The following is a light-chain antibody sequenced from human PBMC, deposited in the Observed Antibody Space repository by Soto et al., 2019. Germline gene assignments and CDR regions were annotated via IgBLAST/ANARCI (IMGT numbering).Light chain of an antibody. CDR2: EVS. Sequence: QSALTQPDSVSGAPGQSITLSCTGTSSDVGGYNYVSWYQQHPGKAPKLMIYEVSNRPSGDSNRVSGSKSGNTASLTISGLQAEDEADYFCSAYTSSRTYVVFGGGTTVTVL. CDR3: SAYTSSRTYVV. CDR1: SSDVGGYNY. J-gene: IGLJ2*01. V-gene: IGLV2-14*01.